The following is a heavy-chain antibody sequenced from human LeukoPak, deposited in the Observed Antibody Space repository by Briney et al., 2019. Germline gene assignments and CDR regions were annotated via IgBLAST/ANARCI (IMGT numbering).Heavy chain of an antibody. J-gene: IGHJ6*02. V-gene: IGHV3-23*01. CDR2: ITGSFSDT. Sequence: GGSLRLSCAASGFIFSNYAMSWVRQVPGKGLEWVSIITGSFSDTNYADSVKGRFTISRDNSKNTLYLQMNSLRAEDTAVYYCAKLQSDGLRTYYGMDVWGQGTTVTVSS. CDR3: AKLQSDGLRTYYGMDV. CDR1: GFIFSNYA. D-gene: IGHD4-17*01.